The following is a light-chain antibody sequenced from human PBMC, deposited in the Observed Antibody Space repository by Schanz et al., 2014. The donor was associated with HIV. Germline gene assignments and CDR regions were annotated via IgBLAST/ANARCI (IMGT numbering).Light chain of an antibody. Sequence: DIQLTQSPSSLSASTGDRVTITCRASQGISSYLAWYQQKPGKAPKPLIYAASSLQSGVPSRFSGSGSGTEFTLTISSLQPEDFATYYCQQLSSYPFTFGGGTKLEIK. CDR3: QQLSSYPFT. CDR1: QGISSY. V-gene: IGKV1-9*01. J-gene: IGKJ4*01. CDR2: AAS.